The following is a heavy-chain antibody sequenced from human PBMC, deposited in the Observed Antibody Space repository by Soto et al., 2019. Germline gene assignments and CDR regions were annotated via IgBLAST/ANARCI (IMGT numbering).Heavy chain of an antibody. V-gene: IGHV4-31*03. CDR3: ASLYYYGSGSYYGDY. CDR2: IYYSGST. D-gene: IGHD3-10*01. J-gene: IGHJ4*02. Sequence: QVQLQESGPGLVKPSQTLSLTCTVSGGSIXSGGYYWSWIRQHPGKGLEWIGYIYYSGSTYYNPSLKSRVTISVDTSKNQFSLKLSSVTAADTAVYYCASLYYYGSGSYYGDYWGQGTLVTVSS. CDR1: GGSIXSGGYY.